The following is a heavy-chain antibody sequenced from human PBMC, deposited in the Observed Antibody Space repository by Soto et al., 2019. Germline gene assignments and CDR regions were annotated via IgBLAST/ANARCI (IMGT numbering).Heavy chain of an antibody. V-gene: IGHV2-5*02. CDR1: GFSLSTSGVG. J-gene: IGHJ4*02. D-gene: IGHD1-1*01. CDR2: IYWDDER. CDR3: VRRTTAFDY. Sequence: QITLKESGPTLVKPTQTLTLTCTFSGFSLSTSGVGVGWIRQPPGRAPGWLALIYWDDERRYSPSLNNRLTITKDTSKNQVVLTMTNMDPVDTATYYCVRRTTAFDYWGQGTLVTVSS.